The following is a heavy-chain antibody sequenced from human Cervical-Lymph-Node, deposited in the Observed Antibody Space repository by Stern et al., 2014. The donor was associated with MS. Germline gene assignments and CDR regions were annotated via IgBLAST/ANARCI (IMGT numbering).Heavy chain of an antibody. CDR3: ARALGYCSGGSCHHNWFDP. J-gene: IGHJ5*02. V-gene: IGHV1-8*01. D-gene: IGHD2-15*01. Sequence: DQLVESGAEVKKPGASVKVSCKASGYTFTSYDINWVRQATGQGLEWMGWMNPNSGNTGYAQKFQGRVTMTRNTSISTAYMELSSLRSEDTAVYYCARALGYCSGGSCHHNWFDPWGQGTLVTVSS. CDR2: MNPNSGNT. CDR1: GYTFTSYD.